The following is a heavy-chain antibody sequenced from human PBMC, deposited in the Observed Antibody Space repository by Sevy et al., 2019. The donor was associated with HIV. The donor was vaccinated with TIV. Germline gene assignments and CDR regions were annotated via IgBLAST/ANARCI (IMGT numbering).Heavy chain of an antibody. V-gene: IGHV5-51*01. D-gene: IGHD2-8*02. J-gene: IGHJ4*02. CDR1: GYSFTSYW. CDR2: IYPGDSDI. Sequence: GESLKISCKGSGYSFTSYWIGWVRQMPGKGLEWMGIIYPGDSDIRYSPSFQGQVTISADKSISTAYLQWSSLKASDTAMYYCAGGYCTGGVCYSSYYWGQGTLVTVSS. CDR3: AGGYCTGGVCYSSYY.